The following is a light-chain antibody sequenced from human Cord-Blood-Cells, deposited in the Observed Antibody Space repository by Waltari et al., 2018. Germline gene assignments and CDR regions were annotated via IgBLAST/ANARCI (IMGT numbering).Light chain of an antibody. V-gene: IGKV3-15*01. CDR1: QSVSSN. J-gene: IGKJ4*01. CDR3: QQYNNWPALT. Sequence: EIVMTQSPATLSVSSGERATLPCRASQSVSSNLAWYQQKPGQAPRLLIYGASTRATGIPARFSGSGSGTEFTLTISSLQSEDVAVYYCQQYNNWPALTFGGGTKVEI. CDR2: GAS.